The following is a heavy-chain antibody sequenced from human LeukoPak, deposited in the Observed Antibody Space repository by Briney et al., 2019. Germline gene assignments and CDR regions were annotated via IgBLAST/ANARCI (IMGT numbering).Heavy chain of an antibody. Sequence: TAGGSLRLSCAASGFTFSDYYMSWIRQAPGKGLEWLSYIISTGGTIYYADSVKCRFTISRDHDKNSLYLQMNSLRAEDTAVYYCAGYSSGWFGAFHIWGQGTMVTVSS. CDR2: IISTGGTI. CDR1: GFTFSDYY. CDR3: AGYSSGWFGAFHI. V-gene: IGHV3-11*04. J-gene: IGHJ3*02. D-gene: IGHD6-19*01.